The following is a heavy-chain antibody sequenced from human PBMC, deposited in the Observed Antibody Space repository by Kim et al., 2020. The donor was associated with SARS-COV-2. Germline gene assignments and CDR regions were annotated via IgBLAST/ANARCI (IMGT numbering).Heavy chain of an antibody. CDR3: MKGGWGWIWDH. J-gene: IGHJ4*02. CDR1: GFTFTGYA. D-gene: IGHD2-2*03. Sequence: GGSLRLSCTTSGFTFTGYAMIWVRQAPGKGLEWVSSIDGSDGTTYYVDSVKGRFTISRDNSKNTLYLQMNSLRADDQAAYYCMKGGWGWIWDHWGQVTRV. V-gene: IGHV3-23*01. CDR2: IDGSDGTT.